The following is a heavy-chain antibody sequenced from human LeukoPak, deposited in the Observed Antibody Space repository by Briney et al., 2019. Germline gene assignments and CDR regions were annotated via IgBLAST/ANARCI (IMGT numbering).Heavy chain of an antibody. D-gene: IGHD3-22*01. Sequence: SETLSLTCPVSVGSIISYYWSWIRQPPGKGLEWIGDIYYRGSTKYNPSLKSRVTISVDTSKNQFSLKLSSVTAADTAVYYCARIGSYYDSSGHITGGWFDPWGEGTLVTVSS. CDR3: ARIGSYYDSSGHITGGWFDP. CDR2: IYYRGST. V-gene: IGHV4-59*01. J-gene: IGHJ5*02. CDR1: VGSIISYY.